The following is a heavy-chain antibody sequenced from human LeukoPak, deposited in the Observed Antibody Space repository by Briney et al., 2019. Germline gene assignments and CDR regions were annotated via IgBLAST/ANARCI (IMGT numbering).Heavy chain of an antibody. D-gene: IGHD2-21*02. CDR1: GYSISSGYY. CDR2: IYHSGST. V-gene: IGHV4-38-2*02. CDR3: ARGAYCGGDCYSYFDY. J-gene: IGHJ4*02. Sequence: SETLSLTCTVSGYSISSGYYWGWIRQPPGKGLEWIGSIYHSGSTYYNPSLKSRVTISVDTSKNQFSLKLSSVTAADTAVYYCARGAYCGGDCYSYFDYWGQGTLVTVSS.